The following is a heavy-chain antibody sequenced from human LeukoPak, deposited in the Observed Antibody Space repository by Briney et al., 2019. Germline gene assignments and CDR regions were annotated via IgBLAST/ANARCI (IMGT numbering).Heavy chain of an antibody. CDR3: ASGAPVWDQPEYYYDSSGYPYVSFDY. J-gene: IGHJ4*02. CDR2: IIPIFGTA. CDR1: GGTFSSYA. D-gene: IGHD3-22*01. V-gene: IGHV1-69*13. Sequence: SVKVSCKASGGTFSSYAISWVRQAPGQGLEWMGGIIPIFGTANYAQKFQGRVTITADESTSTAYMELSSLRSEDTAVYYCASGAPVWDQPEYYYDSSGYPYVSFDYWGQGTLVTVSS.